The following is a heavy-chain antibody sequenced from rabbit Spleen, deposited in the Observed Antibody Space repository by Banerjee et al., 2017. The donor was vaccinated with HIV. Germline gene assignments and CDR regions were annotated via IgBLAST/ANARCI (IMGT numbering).Heavy chain of an antibody. Sequence: QEQLEESGGGLVKPGASLTLTCKASGVSFSSGYDMCWVRQAPGKGPEWIACIGAGISYTIYYATWAKGRFTISKTSSTTVTLQMTSLTAADTATYFCARDTGTSFSSYGMDLWGPGTLVTVS. D-gene: IGHD8-1*01. CDR2: IGAGISYTI. CDR3: ARDTGTSFSSYGMDL. J-gene: IGHJ6*01. V-gene: IGHV1S45*01. CDR1: GVSFSSGYD.